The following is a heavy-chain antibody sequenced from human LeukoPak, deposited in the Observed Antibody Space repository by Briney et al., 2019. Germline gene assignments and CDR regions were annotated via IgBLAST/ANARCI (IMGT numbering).Heavy chain of an antibody. CDR2: IYTSGST. D-gene: IGHD4-17*01. CDR1: GGSISSYY. J-gene: IGHJ4*02. Sequence: SETLSLTCTVSGGSISSYYWSWIRQPAGKGLEWIGRIYTSGSTNYNPSLKSRVTMSVDTSKNQFSLKLSSVTAADTAVYYCARDEGSMTTVTYFDYWGQGTLVTVSS. CDR3: ARDEGSMTTVTYFDY. V-gene: IGHV4-4*07.